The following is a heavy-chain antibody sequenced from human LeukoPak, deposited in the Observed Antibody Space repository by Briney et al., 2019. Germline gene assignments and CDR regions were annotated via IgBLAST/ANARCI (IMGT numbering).Heavy chain of an antibody. V-gene: IGHV3-30*02. CDR3: ARSNPGKSSGNDY. Sequence: PGGSLRLSCAASGFTVSSYGMHWVRQAPGKGLEWVAFTRFDGNFKYYADSVKGRFTISRDNSKNTVFLQMNSLRPEDTAVYYCARSNPGKSSGNDYWGQGTLVTVSS. D-gene: IGHD3-22*01. CDR2: TRFDGNFK. J-gene: IGHJ4*02. CDR1: GFTVSSYG.